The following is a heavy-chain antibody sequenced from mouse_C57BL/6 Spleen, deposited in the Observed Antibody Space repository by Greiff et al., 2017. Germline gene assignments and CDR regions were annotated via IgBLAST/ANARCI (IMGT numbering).Heavy chain of an antibody. CDR3: ARRGDYYGSGYGY. V-gene: IGHV1-54*01. Sequence: QVQLKESGAELVRPGTSVKVSCKASGYAFTNYLIEWVKQRPGQGLEWIGVINPGSGGTNYNEKFKGKATLTVDKSSITAYMQLSSLTSEDAAVYFCARRGDYYGSGYGYWGQGTTLTVSS. CDR2: INPGSGGT. D-gene: IGHD1-1*01. CDR1: GYAFTNYL. J-gene: IGHJ2*01.